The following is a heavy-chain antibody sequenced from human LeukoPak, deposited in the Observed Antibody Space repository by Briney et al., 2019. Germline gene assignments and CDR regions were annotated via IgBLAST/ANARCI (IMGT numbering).Heavy chain of an antibody. CDR3: ARSVALYYFDY. CDR1: GFTVSSNY. CDR2: IYSGGST. V-gene: IGHV3-66*02. J-gene: IGHJ4*02. Sequence: GGSLRLSCAASGFTVSSNYMSWVRQAPGKGLEWVSVIYSGGSTYYADSGKGGFTISKDNSKNTLYLQMNSLRAEDTAVYYCARSVALYYFDYWGQGTLVTVSS.